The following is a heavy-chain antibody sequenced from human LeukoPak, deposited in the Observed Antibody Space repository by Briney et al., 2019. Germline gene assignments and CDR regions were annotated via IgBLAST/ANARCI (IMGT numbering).Heavy chain of an antibody. CDR3: ARGGLRHPLSLFDF. D-gene: IGHD3-16*01. V-gene: IGHV1-46*01. CDR1: GYTFTSYY. CDR2: INPSGGST. J-gene: IGHJ4*02. Sequence: GASVKVSCKASGYTFTSYYMHWVRQAPGQGLEWMGIINPSGGSTNYAQKFQGRVTITADGSTSTAYMELSSLRSEDTAVYYCARGGLRHPLSLFDFWGQGTLVTVSS.